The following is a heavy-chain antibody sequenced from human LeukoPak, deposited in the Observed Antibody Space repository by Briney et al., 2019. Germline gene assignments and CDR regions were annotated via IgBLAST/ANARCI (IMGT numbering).Heavy chain of an antibody. CDR3: ARYGSYSSGRYPPYYYYYGMDV. CDR2: IYYSGST. CDR1: GGSISSYY. J-gene: IGHJ6*02. D-gene: IGHD6-19*01. Sequence: PSETLSLTCTVSGGSISSYYWSWIRQPPGNGLEGSGYIYYSGSTNYNPSLKSRVTISVDTSKNPFSLKLSSVTAADTAVYYCARYGSYSSGRYPPYYYYYGMDVWGQGTTVTVSS. V-gene: IGHV4-59*01.